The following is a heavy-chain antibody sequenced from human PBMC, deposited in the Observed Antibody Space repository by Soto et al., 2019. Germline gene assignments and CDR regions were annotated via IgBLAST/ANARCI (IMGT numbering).Heavy chain of an antibody. D-gene: IGHD6-19*01. J-gene: IGHJ4*02. CDR2: ISGSGGST. CDR1: GFTFSSYA. CDR3: AKDRSIAVAGTMGCFDY. Sequence: SLRLSCAASGFTFSSYAMSWVRQAPGKGLEWVSAISGSGGSTYYADSVKGRFTISRDNSKNTLYLQMNSLRAEDTAVYYCAKDRSIAVAGTMGCFDYWGQGTLVTVSS. V-gene: IGHV3-23*01.